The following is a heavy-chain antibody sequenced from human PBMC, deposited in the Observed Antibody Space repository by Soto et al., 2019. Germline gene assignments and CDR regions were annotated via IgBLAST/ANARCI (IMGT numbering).Heavy chain of an antibody. Sequence: ASVKVSCKASGYTFTSYGISWVRQAPGQGLEWMGWISAYNGNTNYAQKLQGRVTMTTDTSTSTAYMELRSLRSDDTAVYYCARDPLITMIVVVVYGMDVWGQGTTVTVSS. CDR1: GYTFTSYG. CDR3: ARDPLITMIVVVVYGMDV. V-gene: IGHV1-18*04. CDR2: ISAYNGNT. D-gene: IGHD3-22*01. J-gene: IGHJ6*02.